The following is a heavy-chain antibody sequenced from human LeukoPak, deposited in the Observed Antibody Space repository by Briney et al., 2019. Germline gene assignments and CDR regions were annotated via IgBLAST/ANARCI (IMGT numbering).Heavy chain of an antibody. J-gene: IGHJ4*02. CDR1: GGSFSGYY. CDR2: INHSGST. CDR3: ARGRDGRSSSWALDFDY. V-gene: IGHV4-34*01. D-gene: IGHD6-13*01. Sequence: SETLSLTCAVYGGSFSGYYWSWIRQPPGKGLEWIGEINHSGSTNYNPSLKSRVTISVDTSKNQFSLKLSSVTAADTAVYYCARGRDGRSSSWALDFDYWDQGTLVTVSS.